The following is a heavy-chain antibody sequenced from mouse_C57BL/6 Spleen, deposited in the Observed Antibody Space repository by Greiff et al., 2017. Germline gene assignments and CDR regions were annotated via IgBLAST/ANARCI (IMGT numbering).Heavy chain of an antibody. Sequence: VQLQQSGAELVRPGASVKLSCTASGFNFTDDYMHWVKQRPEQGLEWIGWIDPDNGDTEYASKFQGKATITSDTSSNTAYLQLSSLTSEDTAVCYCTPGDYDEVWCRGTGVTVAA. V-gene: IGHV14-4*01. CDR3: TPGDYDEV. CDR1: GFNFTDDY. CDR2: IDPDNGDT. D-gene: IGHD2-4*01. J-gene: IGHJ3*01.